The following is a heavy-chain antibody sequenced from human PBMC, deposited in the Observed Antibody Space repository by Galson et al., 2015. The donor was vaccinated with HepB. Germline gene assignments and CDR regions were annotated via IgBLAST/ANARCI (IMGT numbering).Heavy chain of an antibody. V-gene: IGHV1-18*01. J-gene: IGHJ4*02. CDR1: GYIFSYYR. CDR3: ARGGTVKYYFDY. Sequence: SVKVSCKASGYIFSYYRITWVRQAPGQGLEWMGWISPSNGNTNYALKLQGRVTVTADTSTSTAFMELRSLTSDDTAVYYCARGGTVKYYFDYWGQGTLVAVSS. D-gene: IGHD2-15*01. CDR2: ISPSNGNT.